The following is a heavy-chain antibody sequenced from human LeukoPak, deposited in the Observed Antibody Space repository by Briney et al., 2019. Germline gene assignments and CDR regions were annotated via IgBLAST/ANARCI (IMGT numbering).Heavy chain of an antibody. Sequence: ASVKVSCKASGYTFTGYYMHWVRQAPGQGLEWMGWINPNSGGTNYAQKFQGRVTMTRDTSISTAYMELSRLRSDDTAVYYCARVDPVWSGFYYYYGMDVWGQGTTVTVSS. D-gene: IGHD3-3*01. V-gene: IGHV1-2*02. CDR2: INPNSGGT. CDR3: ARVDPVWSGFYYYYGMDV. J-gene: IGHJ6*02. CDR1: GYTFTGYY.